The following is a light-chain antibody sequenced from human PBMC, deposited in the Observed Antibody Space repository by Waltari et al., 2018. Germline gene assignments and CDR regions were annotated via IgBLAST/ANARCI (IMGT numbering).Light chain of an antibody. Sequence: DIQMTQSPSSLSASVGDRVTITCRASQSISSYLNWYQQGPGKAPKLLIYAASNWQHGVPSRFSGSGYGTDFTLTISSPQPEDTAPYYCQQRYNKPWTFGQGTKVEIK. CDR2: AAS. CDR1: QSISSY. V-gene: IGKV1-39*01. J-gene: IGKJ1*01. CDR3: QQRYNKPWT.